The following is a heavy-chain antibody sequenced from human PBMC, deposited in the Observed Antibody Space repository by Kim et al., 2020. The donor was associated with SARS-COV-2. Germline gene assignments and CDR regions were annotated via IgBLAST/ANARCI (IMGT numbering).Heavy chain of an antibody. CDR2: INHSGST. V-gene: IGHV4-34*01. J-gene: IGHJ5*02. D-gene: IGHD2-15*01. Sequence: SETLSLTCAVYGGSFSGYYWSWIRQPPGKGLEWIGEINHSGSTNYNPSLKSRVTISVDTSKNQFSLKLSSVTAADTAVYYCARGPGGGSRYWFDPWGQGTLVTVSS. CDR3: ARGPGGGSRYWFDP. CDR1: GGSFSGYY.